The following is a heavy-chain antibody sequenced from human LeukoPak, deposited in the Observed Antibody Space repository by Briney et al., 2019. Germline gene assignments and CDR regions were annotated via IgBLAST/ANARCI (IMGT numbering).Heavy chain of an antibody. D-gene: IGHD1-26*01. V-gene: IGHV1-18*01. CDR2: ISAYNGNT. CDR3: ARDPALIVGAPHDAFDI. Sequence: ASVKVSCKASGYTFTSYGISWVRQAPGQGLEWMGWISAYNGNTNYAQKLQGRVTMTTDTSTSTAYMELRSLRSDDTAVYYCARDPALIVGAPHDAFDIWGQGTMVTVSS. J-gene: IGHJ3*02. CDR1: GYTFTSYG.